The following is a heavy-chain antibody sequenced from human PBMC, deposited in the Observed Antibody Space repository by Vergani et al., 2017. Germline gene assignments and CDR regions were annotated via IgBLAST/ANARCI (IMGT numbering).Heavy chain of an antibody. Sequence: QVQLVQSGAEVKKPGSSVKVSCKASGGTFSSYAISWVRQAPGQGLEWMGRILPILGTANYAQKFQGRVTITADESTITAYMELSSLRSEDTAVYYCARGAARITMVRGVIGAFDIWGQGTMVTVSS. V-gene: IGHV1-69*11. CDR1: GGTFSSYA. CDR3: ARGAARITMVRGVIGAFDI. CDR2: ILPILGTA. D-gene: IGHD3-10*01. J-gene: IGHJ3*02.